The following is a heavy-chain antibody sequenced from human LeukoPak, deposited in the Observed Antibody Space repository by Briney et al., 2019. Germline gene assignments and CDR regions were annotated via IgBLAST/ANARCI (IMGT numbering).Heavy chain of an antibody. V-gene: IGHV5-51*01. CDR1: GYSFTSYW. CDR2: IYPGDSDT. J-gene: IGHJ6*03. D-gene: IGHD2-15*01. Sequence: GESLKISCKGSGYSFTSYWIGWVRQMPGKGLEWMGIIYPGDSDTTYSPSFQGQVTISADKSISTAYLQWSSLKASDTAMYYCARHVGRAYGPYYHYYMDVWGKGTTVTVSS. CDR3: ARHVGRAYGPYYHYYMDV.